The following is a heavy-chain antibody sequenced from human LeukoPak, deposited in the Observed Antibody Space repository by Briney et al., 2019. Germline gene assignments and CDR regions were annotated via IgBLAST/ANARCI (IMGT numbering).Heavy chain of an antibody. CDR2: ISSGTNTI. CDR1: GFTFSNYS. Sequence: GGSLRLSCAASGFTFSNYSMNWVRQAPGKGLEWVSYISSGTNTIYYADSVKGRFTISRDNSKNTLYLNMNSLRTEDTALYYCVKDTIFTVDPFDYWGQGTLVTVSS. J-gene: IGHJ4*02. CDR3: VKDTIFTVDPFDY. D-gene: IGHD3-3*01. V-gene: IGHV3-48*01.